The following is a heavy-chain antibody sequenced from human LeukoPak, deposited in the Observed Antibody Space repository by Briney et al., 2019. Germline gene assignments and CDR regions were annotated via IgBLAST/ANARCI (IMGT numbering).Heavy chain of an antibody. CDR2: IKQDGSEKQDGSEK. Sequence: GGSLRLSCAASGFTFSQYWMSWVRQAPGKGLEWVANIKQDGSEKQDGSEKNYVDSVKGRFTISRDNAKTSLYLQMNSLRAEDTAVYYCARSGRGVDSFYFYMDVWGKGTTVTVSS. CDR3: ARSGRGVDSFYFYMDV. D-gene: IGHD3-10*01. CDR1: GFTFSQYW. J-gene: IGHJ6*03. V-gene: IGHV3-7*01.